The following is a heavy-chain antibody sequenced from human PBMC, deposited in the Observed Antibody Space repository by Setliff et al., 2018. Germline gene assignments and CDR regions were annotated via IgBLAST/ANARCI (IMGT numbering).Heavy chain of an antibody. Sequence: GGSLRLSCVASGLAVSSSYAMSWVRQAPGKGREGVSAISGSGGSTYYADSVKGRFTISRDNSKNTLYLQMNSLRAEDTAVYYCAKATTVTPTLGYFDPWGQGTLVTVSS. CDR1: GLAVSSSYA. CDR3: AKATTVTPTLGYFDP. D-gene: IGHD4-17*01. V-gene: IGHV3-23*01. CDR2: ISGSGGST. J-gene: IGHJ4*02.